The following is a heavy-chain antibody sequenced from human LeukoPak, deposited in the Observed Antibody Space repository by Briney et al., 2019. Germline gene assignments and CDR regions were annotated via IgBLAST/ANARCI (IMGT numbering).Heavy chain of an antibody. CDR2: VSESGGRT. CDR1: GFTFSSYA. Sequence: PGGSLRLSCAASGFTFSSYAMSWVRQAPGKGLEWVSAVSESGGRTYNADSVKGRFTISRDNSKNTLYLQINSLRAEDTAVYYCAKDRFLGSENYGQFDCWGQGTLVTVSS. V-gene: IGHV3-23*01. D-gene: IGHD3-10*01. J-gene: IGHJ4*02. CDR3: AKDRFLGSENYGQFDC.